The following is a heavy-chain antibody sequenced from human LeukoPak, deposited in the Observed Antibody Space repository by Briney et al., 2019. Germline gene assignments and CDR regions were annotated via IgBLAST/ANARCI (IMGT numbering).Heavy chain of an antibody. V-gene: IGHV3-48*03. Sequence: GGSLRLSCAASGSTFSSYEMNWVRQAPGKGLEWVSYISSTGSTIYYADSVKGRFTISRDNAKNSLYLQMNSLRVEDTAVYYCARELPYYYGSGIGEAWFDPWGQGTLVTVSS. D-gene: IGHD3-10*01. CDR2: ISSTGSTI. CDR1: GSTFSSYE. CDR3: ARELPYYYGSGIGEAWFDP. J-gene: IGHJ5*02.